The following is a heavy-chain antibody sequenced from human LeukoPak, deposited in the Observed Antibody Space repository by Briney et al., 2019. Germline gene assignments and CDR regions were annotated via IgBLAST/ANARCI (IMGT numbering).Heavy chain of an antibody. V-gene: IGHV4-34*09. CDR2: INHSGST. J-gene: IGHJ6*02. D-gene: IGHD2-15*01. CDR3: ATYQGYCSGGSCYSHYYYGMDV. Sequence: SETLSLTCAVYGGSFSGYYWSWIRQPPGKGLEWIGEINHSGSTYYNPSLKSRVTISVDTSKNQFSLKLSSVTAADTAVYYCATYQGYCSGGSCYSHYYYGMDVWGQGTTVTVSS. CDR1: GGSFSGYY.